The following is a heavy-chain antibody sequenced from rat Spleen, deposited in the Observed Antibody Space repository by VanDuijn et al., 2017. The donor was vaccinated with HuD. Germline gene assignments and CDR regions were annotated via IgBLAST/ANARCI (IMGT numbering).Heavy chain of an antibody. CDR3: ARADF. J-gene: IGHJ1*01. V-gene: IGHV2-6*01. Sequence: QVQLKESGPGLVQPSQTLSLTCTVSGFSLTSYTVSWVRQPPGKGLEWIAAISSGGSTYYNSALKSRLSISRDTSKSQVFLKMNSLQTEDTAMYFCARADFWGPGTMVTVSS. CDR2: ISSGGST. CDR1: GFSLTSYT.